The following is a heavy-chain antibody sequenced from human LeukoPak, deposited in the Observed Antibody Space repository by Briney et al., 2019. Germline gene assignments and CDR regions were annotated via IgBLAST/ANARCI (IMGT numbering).Heavy chain of an antibody. Sequence: PSQTLSLTCTVSGGSISSGGYYWSWIRQHPGKGLEWIGYIYYSGGTYYNPSLKSRVTISVDTSKNQFSLKLRSVTAADTAVYYCARATDSGNYYIDYWGQGTLVTVSS. V-gene: IGHV4-31*03. CDR1: GGSISSGGYY. D-gene: IGHD1-26*01. J-gene: IGHJ4*02. CDR3: ARATDSGNYYIDY. CDR2: IYYSGGT.